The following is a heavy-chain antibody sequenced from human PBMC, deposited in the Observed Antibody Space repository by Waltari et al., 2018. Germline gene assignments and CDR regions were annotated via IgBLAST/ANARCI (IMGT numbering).Heavy chain of an antibody. D-gene: IGHD1-20*01. CDR3: ARGVGNWNLHWFDP. Sequence: QVQLQESGPGLVKPSQTLSLTCPVSGGSISSGGYYWSWIRQHPGKGLEWIGYIYYSGSTYYNPSLKSRVTISVDTSKNQFSLKLSSVTAADTAVYYCARGVGNWNLHWFDPWGQGTLVTVSS. V-gene: IGHV4-31*03. CDR2: IYYSGST. CDR1: GGSISSGGYY. J-gene: IGHJ5*02.